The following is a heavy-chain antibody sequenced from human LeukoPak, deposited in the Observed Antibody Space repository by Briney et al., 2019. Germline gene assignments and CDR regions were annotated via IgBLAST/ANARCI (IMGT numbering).Heavy chain of an antibody. Sequence: GGSLRLSCAASGFTFTTYAMSWVRQAPGKGLEWVSGISTGGASTYYADSVKGRFTISRDNSKNTLYLQMNSLRAEDTAVYYCAKSAWVRGPFDYWGQGTLVTVSS. J-gene: IGHJ4*02. CDR3: AKSAWVRGPFDY. D-gene: IGHD3-10*01. V-gene: IGHV3-23*01. CDR2: ISTGGAST. CDR1: GFTFTTYA.